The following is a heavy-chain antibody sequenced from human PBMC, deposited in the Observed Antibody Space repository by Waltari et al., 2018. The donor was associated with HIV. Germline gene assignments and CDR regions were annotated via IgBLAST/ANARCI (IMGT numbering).Heavy chain of an antibody. Sequence: QVQLVQSGAEVKKPGASVKVSCKASGYTFTGYYMHWVRQAPGQGLEWMGWINPNSGGTNYAQKFQGRVTMTRDTSISTAYMELSRLRSDDTAVYYCAREGCSSTSCYAVDYWGQGTLVTVSS. CDR1: GYTFTGYY. V-gene: IGHV1-2*02. D-gene: IGHD2-2*01. J-gene: IGHJ4*02. CDR2: INPNSGGT. CDR3: AREGCSSTSCYAVDY.